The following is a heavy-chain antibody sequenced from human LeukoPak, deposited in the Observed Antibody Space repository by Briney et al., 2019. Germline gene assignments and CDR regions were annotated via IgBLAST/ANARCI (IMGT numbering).Heavy chain of an antibody. CDR2: INHSGST. V-gene: IGHV4-34*01. CDR3: ARGLASILYDFWGGYYKGRLFDY. D-gene: IGHD3-3*01. CDR1: GGSFSGYY. Sequence: PSETLSLTCAVYGGSFSGYYWSWIRQPPGKGLEWIGEINHSGSTNYNPSLKSRVTISVDTSKNQFSLKLSSVTAADTAVYYCARGLASILYDFWGGYYKGRLFDYWGQGTLVTVSS. J-gene: IGHJ4*02.